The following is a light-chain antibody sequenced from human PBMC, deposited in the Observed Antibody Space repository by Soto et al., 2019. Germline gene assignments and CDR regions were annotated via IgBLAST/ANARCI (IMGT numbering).Light chain of an antibody. Sequence: MTQTPLSLSVTPGQPASISCKSSQSLLHSDGKTYLYWYQQKPGKAPKLLIYAASSLQSGVPSGFSGSGSGTDFTLTISSLQPEDFATYYCQQSYSTRITFGQGTRLEIK. CDR1: QSLLHSDGKTY. CDR3: QQSYSTRIT. J-gene: IGKJ5*01. CDR2: AAS. V-gene: IGKV1-39*01.